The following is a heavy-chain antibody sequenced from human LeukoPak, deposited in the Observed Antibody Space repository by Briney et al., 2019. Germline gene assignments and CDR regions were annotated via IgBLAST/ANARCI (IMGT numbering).Heavy chain of an antibody. J-gene: IGHJ3*02. D-gene: IGHD3-10*01. Sequence: GGSLRLSCAASGFTFSSYSMNWVRQAPGKGLEWVSSISSSSSYIYCADSVKGRFTISRDNAKNSLYLQMNSLRAEDTAVYYCARVRDVGVRGVINAFDIWGQGTMVTVSS. CDR1: GFTFSSYS. V-gene: IGHV3-21*01. CDR2: ISSSSSYI. CDR3: ARVRDVGVRGVINAFDI.